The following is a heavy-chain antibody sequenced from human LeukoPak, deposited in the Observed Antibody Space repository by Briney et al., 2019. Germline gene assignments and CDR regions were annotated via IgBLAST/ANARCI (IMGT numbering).Heavy chain of an antibody. CDR2: CHDSGRT. CDR1: GGSISGYY. J-gene: IGHJ4*02. D-gene: IGHD1-14*01. Sequence: PSETLSLTCSFSGGSISGYYWSWIRQPPGKGLEWIGFCHDSGRTNYNPSLNSRVSISLDTSKNQFSLRLRSVTAADTAVYYCARGEPTGRPGIGFDYWGQGTLVTVSS. CDR3: ARGEPTGRPGIGFDY. V-gene: IGHV4-59*01.